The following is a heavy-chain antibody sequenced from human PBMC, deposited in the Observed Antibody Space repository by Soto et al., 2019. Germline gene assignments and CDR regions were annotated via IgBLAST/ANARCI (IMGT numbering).Heavy chain of an antibody. J-gene: IGHJ4*02. V-gene: IGHV6-1*01. Sequence: SQTLSLTCAISGDSVSSNSAAWNWIRQSPSRGLGWLGRTYYRSKWYNDYAVSVKSRITINPGTSKNQFSLQLNSVTPEDTAVYYCARADYDFWSGYPSWFDYWGQGTLVTVSS. CDR2: TYYRSKWYN. CDR1: GDSVSSNSAA. CDR3: ARADYDFWSGYPSWFDY. D-gene: IGHD3-3*01.